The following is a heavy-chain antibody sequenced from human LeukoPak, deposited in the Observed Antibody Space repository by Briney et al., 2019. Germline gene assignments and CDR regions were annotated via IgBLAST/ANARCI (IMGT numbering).Heavy chain of an antibody. J-gene: IGHJ3*01. CDR2: IFHSGRT. D-gene: IGHD6-19*01. CDR1: GGSISSTIYF. Sequence: QSSETLSLTCTVSGGSISSTIYFWGWIRQPPGKGLEWIASIFHSGRTYYNPSLKSRVTISVDTSKNQFSLTLSSVTAADTAVYYCARETEKQWQYWGQGTLVTVSS. V-gene: IGHV4-39*07. CDR3: ARETEKQWQY.